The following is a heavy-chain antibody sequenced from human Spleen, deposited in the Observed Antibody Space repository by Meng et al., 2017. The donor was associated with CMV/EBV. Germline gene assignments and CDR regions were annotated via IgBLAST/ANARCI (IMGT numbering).Heavy chain of an antibody. CDR3: AKSGVPRRLVGYHLDY. CDR1: GFTFSSYE. V-gene: IGHV3-48*03. CDR2: ISSSGSTI. D-gene: IGHD2-15*01. J-gene: IGHJ4*02. Sequence: GESLKISCAASGFTFSSYEMNWVRQAPGEGLEWVSYISSSGSTIYYADSVEGRLTISRDNSRNTVYLHMNGLRAEDTAIYYCAKSGVPRRLVGYHLDYWGRGTLVTVSS.